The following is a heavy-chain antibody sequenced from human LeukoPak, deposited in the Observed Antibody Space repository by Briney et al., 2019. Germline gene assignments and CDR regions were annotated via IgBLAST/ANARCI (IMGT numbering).Heavy chain of an antibody. CDR3: ARARGSGIDY. D-gene: IGHD3-10*01. CDR1: GGSISSGGYY. CDR2: IYYSGST. Sequence: SETLSLTCTVSGGSISSGGYYWSWIRQHPGRGLEWIGYIYYSGSTYYNLSLKSRVTISVDTSKNQFSLKLSSVTAADTAVYYCARARGSGIDYWGQGTLVTVSS. J-gene: IGHJ4*02. V-gene: IGHV4-31*03.